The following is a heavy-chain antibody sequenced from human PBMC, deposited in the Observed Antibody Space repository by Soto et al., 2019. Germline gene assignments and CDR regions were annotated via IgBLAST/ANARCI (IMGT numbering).Heavy chain of an antibody. CDR1: GASISGFY. V-gene: IGHV4-4*07. CDR3: VRDGTKTLRDWFDP. D-gene: IGHD1-1*01. CDR2: IYATGTT. J-gene: IGHJ5*02. Sequence: SETLSLTCTVSGASISGFYWSWIRKSAGKGLEWIGRIYATGTTDYNPSLESRVMMSVDTSKKQFSLKLRSVTAADTAVYYCVRDGTKTLRDWFDPWGQGISVTVSS.